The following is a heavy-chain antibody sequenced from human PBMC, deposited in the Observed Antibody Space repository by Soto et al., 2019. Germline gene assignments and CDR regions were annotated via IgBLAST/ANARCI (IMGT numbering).Heavy chain of an antibody. V-gene: IGHV6-1*01. CDR3: ARELDDRTYPRRNDG. D-gene: IGHD3-22*01. CDR2: TYYMSKWYT. Sequence: SHTLLLWWATSGDSVSCGRAAWDWIRRSRPRGVEWLGRTYYMSKWYTDYALSVNGRITITPDTTKNQFYLQLSCVTPDDTAVYDCARELDDRTYPRRNDGWGEGTLVNVST. J-gene: IGHJ4*01. CDR1: GDSVSCGRAA.